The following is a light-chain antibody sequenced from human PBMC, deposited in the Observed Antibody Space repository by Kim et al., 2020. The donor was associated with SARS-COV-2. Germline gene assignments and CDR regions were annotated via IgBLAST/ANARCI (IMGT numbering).Light chain of an antibody. V-gene: IGLV3-21*04. Sequence: APGQTARISCGGNNIGRKVLHWYQQKPGQAPVLVISYDSDRPSGSPERFSGSNSGNTATLTISRVEAGDEADYNCQVWDGITDHPVFGGGTQLTVL. J-gene: IGLJ2*01. CDR3: QVWDGITDHPV. CDR2: YDS. CDR1: NIGRKV.